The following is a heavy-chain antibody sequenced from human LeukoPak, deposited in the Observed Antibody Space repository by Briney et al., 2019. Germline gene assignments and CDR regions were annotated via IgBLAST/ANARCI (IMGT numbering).Heavy chain of an antibody. CDR2: IYPGDSDT. J-gene: IGHJ4*02. Sequence: GESLKIPCKGSGYIFTNYWIGWVRQIPGKGLEWMGIIYPGDSDTRYSPSFQGQVTISADKSISTAYLQWSSLVASDTAMYYCARQNIGGTSASDYWGQGTLVTVSS. D-gene: IGHD1-26*01. V-gene: IGHV5-51*01. CDR1: GYIFTNYW. CDR3: ARQNIGGTSASDY.